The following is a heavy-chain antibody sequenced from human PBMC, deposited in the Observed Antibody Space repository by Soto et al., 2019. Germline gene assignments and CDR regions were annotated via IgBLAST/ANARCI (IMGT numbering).Heavy chain of an antibody. Sequence: GGSLRLSCAASGFTFSSYSMNLVRQAPGKGLEWVSYISSSSSTIYYADSVKGRFTISRDNAKNSLYLQMNSLRDEDTAVYYCAREAPMVRALYGMDVWGQGTTVTVSS. V-gene: IGHV3-48*02. J-gene: IGHJ6*02. D-gene: IGHD3-10*01. CDR3: AREAPMVRALYGMDV. CDR2: ISSSSSTI. CDR1: GFTFSSYS.